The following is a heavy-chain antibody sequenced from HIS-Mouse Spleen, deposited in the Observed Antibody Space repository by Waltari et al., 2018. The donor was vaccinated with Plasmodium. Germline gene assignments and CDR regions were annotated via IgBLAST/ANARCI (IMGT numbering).Heavy chain of an antibody. CDR1: GGSISSYY. CDR3: ARVGRRIWGAFDI. Sequence: QVQLQESGPGLVKPSEALSPTCTVSGGSISSYYGSRIRQPPGKGLEWIGYTYYSGGTNYNPSLKSRVTISVDTSKNQFSLKLSSVTAADTAVYYCARVGRRIWGAFDIWGQGTMVTVSS. D-gene: IGHD3-16*01. CDR2: TYYSGGT. V-gene: IGHV4-59*01. J-gene: IGHJ3*02.